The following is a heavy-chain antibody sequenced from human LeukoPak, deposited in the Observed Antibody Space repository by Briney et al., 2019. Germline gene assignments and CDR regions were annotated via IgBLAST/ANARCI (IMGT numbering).Heavy chain of an antibody. D-gene: IGHD2-15*01. CDR1: GGSFSGYY. Sequence: SETLSLTCAVYGGSFSGYYWSWIRQPPGKGLEWIGEINHSGSTTYNPSLKSRVTLSVDTSKNQFSLKLSSVTAADTAVYYCARTTEGYCRGRSCYSYYYYLDVWGKGTTVTVSS. J-gene: IGHJ6*03. CDR2: INHSGST. CDR3: ARTTEGYCRGRSCYSYYYYLDV. V-gene: IGHV4-34*01.